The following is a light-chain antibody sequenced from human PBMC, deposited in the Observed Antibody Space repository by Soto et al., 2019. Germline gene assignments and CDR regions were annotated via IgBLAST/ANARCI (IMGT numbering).Light chain of an antibody. V-gene: IGLV1-44*01. Sequence: QSVLTQPPSASGTPGQRVTISCSGGSSNIGTNAVNWYQQLPGTAPKLLIYNNNQRPSGVPDRFSGSKSGTSASLAISGIQSEDEADYYCAAWDDSLNGYVFGPGTKLTVL. CDR1: SSNIGTNA. J-gene: IGLJ1*01. CDR2: NNN. CDR3: AAWDDSLNGYV.